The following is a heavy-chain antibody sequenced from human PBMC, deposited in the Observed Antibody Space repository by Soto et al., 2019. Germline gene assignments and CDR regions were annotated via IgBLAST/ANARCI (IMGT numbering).Heavy chain of an antibody. V-gene: IGHV4-59*01. Sequence: PSETLSLTCTVSGGSINSYYWSWIRQPPGRGLEWVGYIYYSGSTNYNPSLKSRVSISVDTSKNQFSLKLNSVTAADTSVYYCARAMNYDTTGTYFDCWGQRDLVTVSS. J-gene: IGHJ4*02. CDR3: ARAMNYDTTGTYFDC. CDR1: GGSINSYY. D-gene: IGHD3-22*01. CDR2: IYYSGST.